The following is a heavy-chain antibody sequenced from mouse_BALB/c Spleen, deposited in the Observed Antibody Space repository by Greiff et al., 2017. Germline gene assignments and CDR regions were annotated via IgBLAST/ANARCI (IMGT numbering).Heavy chain of an antibody. J-gene: IGHJ1*01. V-gene: IGHV14-3*02. D-gene: IGHD2-12*01. CDR1: GFNIKDTY. CDR2: IDPANGNT. Sequence: VHVKQSGAELVKPGASVKLSCTASGFNIKDTYMHWVKQRPEQGLEWIGRIDPANGNTKYDPKFQGKATITADTSSNTAYLQLSSLTSEDTAVYYCARTYYSWYFDVWGAGTTVTVSS. CDR3: ARTYYSWYFDV.